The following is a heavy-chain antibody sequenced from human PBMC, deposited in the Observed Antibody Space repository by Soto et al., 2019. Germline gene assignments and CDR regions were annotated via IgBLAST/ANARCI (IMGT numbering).Heavy chain of an antibody. V-gene: IGHV5-10-1*01. D-gene: IGHD3-16*02. CDR2: IDPSDSYT. CDR1: GYSFTSYW. Sequence: GESLKISCKGSGYSFTSYWISWVRQMPGKGLEWMGRIDPSDSYTNYSPSFQGHVTISADKSISTAYLQWSSLKASDTAMYYCARHPPYDYVWGSYRLFPYYYYGMDVWGQGTTVTVPS. CDR3: ARHPPYDYVWGSYRLFPYYYYGMDV. J-gene: IGHJ6*02.